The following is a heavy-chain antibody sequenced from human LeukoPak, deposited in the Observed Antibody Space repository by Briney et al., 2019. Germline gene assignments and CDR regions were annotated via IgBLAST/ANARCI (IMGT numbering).Heavy chain of an antibody. J-gene: IGHJ4*02. V-gene: IGHV3-30*02. D-gene: IGHD2-8*01. CDR3: AKVQAPNLSDSDS. CDR2: IRYDGSHK. Sequence: GRSLRLSCAASGFTFSNYGMHWVRQAPGKGLEWVAFIRYDGSHKYYADSVKGRFTISRDNSKNTLYLQMDSLRAEDTAVYYCAKVQAPNLSDSDSWGQGILVTVSS. CDR1: GFTFSNYG.